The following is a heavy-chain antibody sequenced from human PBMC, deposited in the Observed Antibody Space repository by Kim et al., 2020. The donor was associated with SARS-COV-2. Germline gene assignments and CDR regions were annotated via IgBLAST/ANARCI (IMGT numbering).Heavy chain of an antibody. D-gene: IGHD3-22*01. CDR2: ISSSSSYI. Sequence: GGSLRLSCAASGFTFSSYSMNWVRQAPGKGLEWVSSISSSSSYIYYADSVKGRFTISRDNAKNSLYLQMNSLRAEDTAVYYCAYREVDDTDYYYYGMDVWGEGTTVTASS. CDR3: AYREVDDTDYYYYGMDV. CDR1: GFTFSSYS. J-gene: IGHJ6*04. V-gene: IGHV3-21*01.